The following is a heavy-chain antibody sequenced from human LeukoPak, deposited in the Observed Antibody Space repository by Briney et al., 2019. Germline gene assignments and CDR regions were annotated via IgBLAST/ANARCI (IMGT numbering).Heavy chain of an antibody. CDR3: ARDGSRGSSWYGAWFDY. CDR1: GFTVSSKY. D-gene: IGHD6-13*01. CDR2: IYSGGST. J-gene: IGHJ4*02. Sequence: GGSLRLSCAASGFTVSSKYMSWVRQAPGKGLEWVSVIYSGGSTYYADSVKGRFTISRDNSKNTLYLQMNSLRAEDTAVYYCARDGSRGSSWYGAWFDYWGQGTLVTVSS. V-gene: IGHV3-53*01.